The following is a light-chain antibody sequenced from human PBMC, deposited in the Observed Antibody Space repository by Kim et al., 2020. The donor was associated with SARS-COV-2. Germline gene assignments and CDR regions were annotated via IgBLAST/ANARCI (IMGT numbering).Light chain of an antibody. CDR3: QSYNRDNVL. Sequence: GKTVPISGTRSTGGFNASYGQWYQQRPGGVPTTVIYEDDQRPSGVSDRFSGSIDNSSNSASLTISGLRTEDEADYYCQSYNRDNVLFGGGTQLTVL. J-gene: IGLJ2*01. CDR2: EDD. CDR1: TGGFNASY. V-gene: IGLV6-57*03.